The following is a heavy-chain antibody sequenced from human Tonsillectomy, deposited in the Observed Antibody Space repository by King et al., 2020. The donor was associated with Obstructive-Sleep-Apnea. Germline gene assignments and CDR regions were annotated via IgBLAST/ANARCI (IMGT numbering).Heavy chain of an antibody. V-gene: IGHV3-23*04. D-gene: IGHD6-13*01. CDR2: TSGTGGSK. J-gene: IGHJ4*02. CDR3: AKFSGLTGIATPIDY. Sequence: VQLVESGGGLVQPGGSLTLSCAASGCIFNSFAMTWVRQAPGKGLEWVSATSGTGGSKHYADSVRGRFTISRDNSGNTLHLQMSSLRPEDTAVYYCAKFSGLTGIATPIDYWGQGTLVTVSS. CDR1: GCIFNSFA.